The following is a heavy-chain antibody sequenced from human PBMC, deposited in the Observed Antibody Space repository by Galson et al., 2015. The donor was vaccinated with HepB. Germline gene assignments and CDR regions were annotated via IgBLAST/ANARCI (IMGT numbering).Heavy chain of an antibody. V-gene: IGHV1-18*04. D-gene: IGHD6-19*01. J-gene: IGHJ4*02. Sequence: SVKVSCKASGYTFTSYGISWVRQAPGQGLEWMGWISAYNGNTNYAQKLQGRVTMTTDTSTSTAYMELRSLRSDDTAVYYCARDVDIAANGWSSGWYYWGQGTLVTVSS. CDR3: ARDVDIAANGWSSGWYY. CDR2: ISAYNGNT. CDR1: GYTFTSYG.